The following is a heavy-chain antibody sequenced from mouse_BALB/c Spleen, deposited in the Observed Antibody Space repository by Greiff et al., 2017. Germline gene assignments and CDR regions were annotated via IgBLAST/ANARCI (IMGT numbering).Heavy chain of an antibody. CDR2: ISTGSSTI. J-gene: IGHJ4*01. D-gene: IGHD2-14*01. CDR3: ARWGYDRGAYAMDY. CDR1: GFTFSSFG. Sequence: EVMLVESGGGLVQPGGSRKLSCAASGFTFSSFGMHWVRQAPGKGLEWVAYISTGSSTIYYADTVKGRFTISRDNPKNTLFLQMTSLRSEDTAMYYCARWGYDRGAYAMDYWGQGTSVTVSS. V-gene: IGHV5-17*02.